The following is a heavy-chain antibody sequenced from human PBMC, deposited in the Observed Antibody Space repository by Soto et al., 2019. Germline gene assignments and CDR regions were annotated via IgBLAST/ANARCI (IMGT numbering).Heavy chain of an antibody. CDR2: IYPGDSDT. V-gene: IGHV5-51*01. Sequence: GESMKISCNGSGYSFTSYWIGWVRKMPWKGLEWMGIIYPGDSDTRYSPSFQGQVTISADKSISTAYLQWSSLKASDTAMYYCARSMIFGVVTDYYGMDVWGQGTTVTVSS. CDR3: ARSMIFGVVTDYYGMDV. CDR1: GYSFTSYW. D-gene: IGHD3-3*01. J-gene: IGHJ6*02.